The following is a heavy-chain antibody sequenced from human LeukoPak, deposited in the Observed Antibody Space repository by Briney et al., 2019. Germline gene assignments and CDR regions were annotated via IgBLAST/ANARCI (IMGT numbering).Heavy chain of an antibody. CDR1: GGTFSSYA. J-gene: IGHJ4*02. CDR3: ARAGELGQLGRSGSYLY. Sequence: SVKVSCKASGGTFSSYAIIWVRQAPGQGLEWMGGVIPIFGTANYPQKFQGRVTITTDESTSTAYMELSSLRSEDTAVYYCARAGELGQLGRSGSYLYWGQGTLVTVSS. D-gene: IGHD1-26*01. V-gene: IGHV1-69*05. CDR2: VIPIFGTA.